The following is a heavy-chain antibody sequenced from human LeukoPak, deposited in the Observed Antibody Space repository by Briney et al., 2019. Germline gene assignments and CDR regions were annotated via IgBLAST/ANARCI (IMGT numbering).Heavy chain of an antibody. CDR2: INQDGSER. Sequence: GGSLRLSCATSGLTFTNHWMSWVRQAPGKGLEWVANINQDGSERNYVDSVKGRFTISRDNAKNSLYLQMNSLRVEDTAVYYCGQDYWGQGTLVAVSP. CDR1: GLTFTNHW. V-gene: IGHV3-7*01. J-gene: IGHJ4*02. CDR3: GQDY.